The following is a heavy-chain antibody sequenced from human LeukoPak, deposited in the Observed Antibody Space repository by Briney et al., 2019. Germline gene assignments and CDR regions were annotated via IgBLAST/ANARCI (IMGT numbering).Heavy chain of an antibody. V-gene: IGHV3-21*01. Sequence: PGGSLRLSCGASGFTFSTYSMNWVRQAPGKVLEGVSSISSSSNYIYYADSVKGRFTISRDNAKNALYLQMNSLRAEDTAVYYCAREGTDAFDIWGQGTMVTVSS. J-gene: IGHJ3*02. CDR1: GFTFSTYS. CDR3: AREGTDAFDI. CDR2: ISSSSNYI.